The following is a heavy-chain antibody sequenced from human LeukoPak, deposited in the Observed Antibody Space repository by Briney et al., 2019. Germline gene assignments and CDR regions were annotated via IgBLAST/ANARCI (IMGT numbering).Heavy chain of an antibody. D-gene: IGHD2-21*01. V-gene: IGHV3-21*01. CDR3: ARGGARGIWYFAY. CDR1: GFTFGSYS. Sequence: GGSLRLSCAASGFTFGSYSMNWVRQAPGKGLEWVSSISSSSSYIYYADSVKGRFTISRDNAKNSLYLQMNSLRAEDTAVYFCARGGARGIWYFAYWGQGIRVTVSS. J-gene: IGHJ4*02. CDR2: ISSSSSYI.